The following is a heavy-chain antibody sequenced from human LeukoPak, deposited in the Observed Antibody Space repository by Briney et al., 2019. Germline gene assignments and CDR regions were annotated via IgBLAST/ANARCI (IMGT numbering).Heavy chain of an antibody. CDR2: INPNDGDT. D-gene: IGHD2-2*01. CDR3: ARANFLYCSSSTCLFDY. J-gene: IGHJ4*02. Sequence: ASVKVSCKASGYTFTDYYTHWVRQAPGQGFEWMGWINPNDGDTNYAQKFQGRVTMTRDTSISTAHMEVSRLRSDDTAVYYCARANFLYCSSSTCLFDYWGQGTLVTVSS. CDR1: GYTFTDYY. V-gene: IGHV1-2*02.